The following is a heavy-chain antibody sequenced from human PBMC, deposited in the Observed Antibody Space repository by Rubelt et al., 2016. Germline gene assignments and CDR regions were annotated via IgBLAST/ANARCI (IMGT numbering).Heavy chain of an antibody. J-gene: IGHJ3*02. D-gene: IGHD3-22*01. Sequence: QLQLQESGPGLVKPSETLSLTCTVSGGSISSSSYYWGWIRQPPGKGLEWIGSIYYSGSTYYNPSLMSRFTISVDTSKYQFHLKLSSVTAADTAVYYCARLLAPRYYYDSSGPAFDIWGQGTMVTVSP. CDR1: GGSISSSSYY. CDR3: ARLLAPRYYYDSSGPAFDI. V-gene: IGHV4-39*07. CDR2: IYYSGST.